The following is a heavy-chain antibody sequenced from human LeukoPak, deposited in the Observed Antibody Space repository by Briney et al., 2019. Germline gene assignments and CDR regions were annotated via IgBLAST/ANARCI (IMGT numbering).Heavy chain of an antibody. Sequence: SETLSLTCTVSGGSISSYYWSWIRQPPGKGLEWIWYIYYSGSTNYNPSLKSRVTISVDTSKNQFSLKLSSVTAADTAVYYCARVGPAAIYYYYYYYMDVWGKGTTVTVSS. CDR2: IYYSGST. V-gene: IGHV4-59*01. CDR3: ARVGPAAIYYYYYYYMDV. J-gene: IGHJ6*03. CDR1: GGSISSYY. D-gene: IGHD2-2*01.